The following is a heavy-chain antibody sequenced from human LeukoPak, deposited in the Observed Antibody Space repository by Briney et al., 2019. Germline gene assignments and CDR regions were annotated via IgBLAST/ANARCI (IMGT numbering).Heavy chain of an antibody. V-gene: IGHV3-21*01. CDR1: GFTFSDHF. CDR3: ARERYSRSSHDALDL. Sequence: NSGGSLRLSCVASGFTFSDHFMNWVRQAPGKGLEWVSSISSSGSSSLYADSLRGRFTISRDNAKNSLYLQMNGLRPGDTAVYYCARERYSRSSHDALDLWGQGTMVTVSS. J-gene: IGHJ3*01. CDR2: ISSSGSSS. D-gene: IGHD6-6*01.